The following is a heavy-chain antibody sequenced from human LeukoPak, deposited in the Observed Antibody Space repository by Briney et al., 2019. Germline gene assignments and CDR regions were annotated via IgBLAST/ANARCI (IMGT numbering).Heavy chain of an antibody. CDR3: ARSGIAAADTDFDY. D-gene: IGHD6-13*01. CDR2: TNPNSGNT. CDR1: GYTFTSYD. Sequence: ASVKVSCKASGYTFTSYDINWVRQATGQGLEWMGWTNPNSGNTGYAQKFQGRVTMTRNTSISTAYMELSSLRSEDTAVYYCARSGIAAADTDFDYWGQGTLVTVSS. J-gene: IGHJ4*02. V-gene: IGHV1-8*01.